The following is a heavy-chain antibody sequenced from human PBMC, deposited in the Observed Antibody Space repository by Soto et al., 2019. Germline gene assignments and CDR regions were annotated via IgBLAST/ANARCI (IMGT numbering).Heavy chain of an antibody. Sequence: QVDLVQCGAEVKKPGASVKVSCKASGYSFTSYGITWVRQAPGQGLEWMGWISAHNGNTDYAQKLQGRVIVTRDTSTSTAYMELRSLRSDDTAVYYCARGRYGDYWGQGVLVTVSS. CDR3: ARGRYGDY. CDR2: ISAHNGNT. J-gene: IGHJ4*02. V-gene: IGHV1-18*01. D-gene: IGHD1-1*01. CDR1: GYSFTSYG.